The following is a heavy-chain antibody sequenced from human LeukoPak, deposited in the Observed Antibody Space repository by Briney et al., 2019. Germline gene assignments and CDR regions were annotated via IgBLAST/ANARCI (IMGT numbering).Heavy chain of an antibody. Sequence: SETLSLTCTVSGGSISSYYWSWIRQPPGKGLEWIGYIYTSGSTNYNPSLKSRVTISVDTSKNQFSLKLSSVTAADTAVYYCARLGDDILTGYRQFDYWGQGTLVTVSS. J-gene: IGHJ4*02. CDR2: IYTSGST. CDR1: GGSISSYY. D-gene: IGHD3-9*01. V-gene: IGHV4-4*09. CDR3: ARLGDDILTGYRQFDY.